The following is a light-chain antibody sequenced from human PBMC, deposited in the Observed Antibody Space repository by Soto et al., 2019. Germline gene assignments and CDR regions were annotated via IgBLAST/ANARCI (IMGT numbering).Light chain of an antibody. CDR3: QQYGSSPT. V-gene: IGKV3-20*01. CDR1: QSVRTSY. CDR2: GAS. Sequence: ENVLKQSAGALSLTPGERATLSCRAGQSVRTSYLAWYQQKFGQAPRLLIYGASSRATGIPDRFSGSGSGTDFTLTISRLEPEDFAVYYCQQYGSSPTFGQGARL. J-gene: IGKJ5*01.